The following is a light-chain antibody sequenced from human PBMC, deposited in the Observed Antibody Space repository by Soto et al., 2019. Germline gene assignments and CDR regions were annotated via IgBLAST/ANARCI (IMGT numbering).Light chain of an antibody. Sequence: DIQMTQSPSSLSASVGDRVTITCRASQSISNYVNWYQQKPGKAPKFLIYAASSLQSGVPSRFSGSGSGTDFTLTISSLQPEDFATYYCQQSSSTPRTFGQGTKVKI. CDR1: QSISNY. CDR3: QQSSSTPRT. CDR2: AAS. V-gene: IGKV1-39*01. J-gene: IGKJ1*01.